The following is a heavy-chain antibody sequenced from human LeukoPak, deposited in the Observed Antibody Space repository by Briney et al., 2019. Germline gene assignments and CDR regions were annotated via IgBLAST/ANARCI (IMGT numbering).Heavy chain of an antibody. CDR1: GYTFTSYG. J-gene: IGHJ4*02. Sequence: ASVKVSCKASGYTFTSYGISWVRQAPGQGLEWMGWISAYNGNTNYAQKLQGRVTMTTDTSTSTAYMELRSLRSDDTAVYYCASDIVAAGSFDYWGQGTLVTVSS. CDR2: ISAYNGNT. D-gene: IGHD6-13*01. CDR3: ASDIVAAGSFDY. V-gene: IGHV1-18*01.